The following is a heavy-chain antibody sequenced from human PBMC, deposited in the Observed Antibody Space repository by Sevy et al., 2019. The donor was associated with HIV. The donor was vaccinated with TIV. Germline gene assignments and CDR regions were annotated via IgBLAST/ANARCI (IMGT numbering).Heavy chain of an antibody. V-gene: IGHV3-33*01. D-gene: IGHD3-22*01. J-gene: IGHJ4*02. CDR1: GFILSRYG. CDR3: ARETSSDWYLDY. Sequence: GGSLRLSCTASGFILSRYGMHWVRQAPGKGLEWVAGIWYDGSNKYYADSVKGRFTISRGNSKNTLTLQMNSLRAEDTAVYYCARETSSDWYLDYWGQGTLVTVSS. CDR2: IWYDGSNK.